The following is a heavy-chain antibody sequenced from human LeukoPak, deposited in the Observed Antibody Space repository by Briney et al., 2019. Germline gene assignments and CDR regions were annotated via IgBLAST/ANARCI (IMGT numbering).Heavy chain of an antibody. V-gene: IGHV3-53*01. J-gene: IGHJ4*02. CDR1: GFTFSDYY. CDR2: IYSGGNT. Sequence: GGSLRLSCAASGFTFSDYYMSWIRQAPGKGLEWVSFIYSGGNTYYADSVKGRFTIFRDNSKNTVHLQMNSLRAEDTAMYYCARRAGDYSHPYDYWGQGTLVTVSS. CDR3: ARRAGDYSHPYDY. D-gene: IGHD3-22*01.